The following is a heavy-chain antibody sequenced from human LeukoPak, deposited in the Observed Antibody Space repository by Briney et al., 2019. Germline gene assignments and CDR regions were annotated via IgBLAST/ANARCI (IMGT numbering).Heavy chain of an antibody. J-gene: IGHJ4*02. Sequence: GGSLRLSRAASGFTFSTTAMSWVRQAPGKGLEWVSAISASGDGTFYADSVKGRFTISRDNAKNSLYLQMNSLRAEDTAVYYCVRGNPFGGYWGQGTLVTVSS. D-gene: IGHD2-15*01. V-gene: IGHV3-23*01. CDR2: ISASGDGT. CDR3: VRGNPFGGY. CDR1: GFTFSTTA.